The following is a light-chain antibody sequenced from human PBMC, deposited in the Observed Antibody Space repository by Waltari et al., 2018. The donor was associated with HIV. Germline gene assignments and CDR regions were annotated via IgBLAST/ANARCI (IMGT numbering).Light chain of an antibody. CDR3: QVWDSSSGVV. CDR2: YDS. CDR1: HIGSKS. V-gene: IGLV3-21*04. Sequence: SYVLTQSPSVPVAPGKTARITCGGNHIGSKSVHWYQQKPGQAPVLVIYYDSDRPSGIPERFSGSNSGNTATLTISRVEAGDEADYYCQVWDSSSGVVFGGGTRLTVL. J-gene: IGLJ2*01.